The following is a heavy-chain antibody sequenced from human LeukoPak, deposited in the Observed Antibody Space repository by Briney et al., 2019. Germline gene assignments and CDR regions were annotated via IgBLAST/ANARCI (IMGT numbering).Heavy chain of an antibody. CDR2: IFPSGGEI. V-gene: IGHV3-53*05. CDR1: GFTVSSQY. D-gene: IGHD3-10*01. Sequence: PGGSLRLSCAASGFTVSSQYMIWVRQPPGKGLEWVSSIFPSGGEIHYADSVRGRFTISRDNSKNTLYLQMNSLRAEDTAVYYCAKVAFFTVVRGVTGNGFDYWGQGTLVTVSS. J-gene: IGHJ4*02. CDR3: AKVAFFTVVRGVTGNGFDY.